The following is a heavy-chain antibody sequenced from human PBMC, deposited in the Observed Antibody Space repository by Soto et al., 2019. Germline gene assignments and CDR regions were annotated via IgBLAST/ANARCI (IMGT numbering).Heavy chain of an antibody. V-gene: IGHV1-2*02. CDR2: INPNSGST. D-gene: IGHD1-20*01. J-gene: IGHJ6*02. Sequence: ASVTVSCKASVYTFTGYYMHWARQAPGQGLEWMGGINPNSGSTNYAQKFQGRVTITADESTSTAYMELSSLRSEDTAVYYCARDRNWNDLLGMDVWGQGTTVTVSS. CDR3: ARDRNWNDLLGMDV. CDR1: VYTFTGYY.